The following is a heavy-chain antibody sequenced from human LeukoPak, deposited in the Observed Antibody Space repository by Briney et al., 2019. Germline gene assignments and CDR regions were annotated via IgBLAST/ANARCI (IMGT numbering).Heavy chain of an antibody. CDR3: ARLEYYDFWSGSKFGNRFDP. CDR2: INDSGST. Sequence: SGTLSLTCAVYGGSFSGYYWSWIRQPLGKGLEWIGEINDSGSTYYNPSLKSRVTISVDTSKNQFSLKLSSVTAADTAVYYCARLEYYDFWSGSKFGNRFDPWGQGTLVTVSS. V-gene: IGHV4-34*01. CDR1: GGSFSGYY. D-gene: IGHD3-3*01. J-gene: IGHJ5*02.